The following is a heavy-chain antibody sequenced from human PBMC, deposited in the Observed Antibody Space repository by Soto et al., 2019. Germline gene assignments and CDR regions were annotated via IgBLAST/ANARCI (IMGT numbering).Heavy chain of an antibody. CDR2: ISYDGSNK. J-gene: IGHJ3*02. V-gene: IGHV3-30-3*01. Sequence: PGGSLRLSCAASGFTFSSYAMHWVRQAPGKGLEWVAVISYDGSNKYYADSVKGRFTISRDNSKNTLYLQMNSLRAEDTAVYYCARDGRYDAFDIWGQGTMVTVS. CDR1: GFTFSSYA. CDR3: ARDGRYDAFDI.